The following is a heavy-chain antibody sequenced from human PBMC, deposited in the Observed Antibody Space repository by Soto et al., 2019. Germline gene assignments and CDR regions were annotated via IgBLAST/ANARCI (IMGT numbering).Heavy chain of an antibody. V-gene: IGHV3-43*01. D-gene: IGHD3-3*01. CDR1: GFRFDDYN. CDR3: ARETLSFGSALDV. CDR2: ITWNGGNT. Sequence: GGSLRLSCADSGFRFDDYNMHWVRQAPGKGLGWVSLITWNGGNTYYADSVKGRFTISRDGTTQSVSLQMTGLKREDTGLYYCARETLSFGSALDVWGQGTTVTVSS. J-gene: IGHJ6*02.